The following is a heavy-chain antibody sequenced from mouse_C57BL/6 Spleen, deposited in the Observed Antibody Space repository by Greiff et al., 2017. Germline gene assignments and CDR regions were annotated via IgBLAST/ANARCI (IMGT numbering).Heavy chain of an antibody. V-gene: IGHV14-4*01. D-gene: IGHD4-1*01. CDR1: GFNIKDDY. CDR3: MGYYAMDY. Sequence: VQLQQSGAELVRPGASVKLSCTASGFNIKDDYMHWVKQRPEQGLEWIGWIDPENGDTEYASKFQGKATITADTSSNTAYLQLSSLTSEDTAVYYCMGYYAMDYGGQGTSVTVSS. J-gene: IGHJ4*01. CDR2: IDPENGDT.